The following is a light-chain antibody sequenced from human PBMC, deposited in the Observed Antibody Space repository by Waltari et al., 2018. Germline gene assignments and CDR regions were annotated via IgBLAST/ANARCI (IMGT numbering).Light chain of an antibody. J-gene: IGLJ1*01. V-gene: IGLV2-23*01. Sequence: QSALTQPASVSGSPGQSIPISCTGISSDVETFNLFSWYQQYPGKAPKLIIFEGNKRPSRVSNRFSGSKSGNTASLTISGLQTEDEADYFCCAYAGNSVFGTGTKVTVL. CDR1: SSDVETFNL. CDR2: EGN. CDR3: CAYAGNSV.